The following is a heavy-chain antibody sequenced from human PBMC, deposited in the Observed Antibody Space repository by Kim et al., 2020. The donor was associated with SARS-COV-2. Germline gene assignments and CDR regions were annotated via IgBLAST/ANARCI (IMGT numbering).Heavy chain of an antibody. D-gene: IGHD6-13*01. J-gene: IGHJ6*02. V-gene: IGHV3-43*02. CDR3: AKDISVSSSWYRDYYYYYGMDV. CDR2: ISGDGGST. CDR1: GFTFDDYA. Sequence: GGSLRLSCAASGFTFDDYAMHWVRQVPGKGLEWVSLISGDGGSTYYADSVKGRFTISRDNSKNSLYLQMNSLRTEDTALYYCAKDISVSSSWYRDYYYYYGMDVWGQGTTVTVSS.